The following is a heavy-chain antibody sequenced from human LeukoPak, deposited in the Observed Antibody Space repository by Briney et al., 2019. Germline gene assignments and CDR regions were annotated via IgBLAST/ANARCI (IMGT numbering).Heavy chain of an antibody. CDR3: AKGGAATMRDGYNYYYYYMEV. D-gene: IGHD5-24*01. V-gene: IGHV3-23*01. CDR1: GITFSSHA. Sequence: GGPLRLSCAASGITFSSHAMSWVRQAPGKGLNWVSLISGSSGHTYYGDSVNDRFTISRDNSTNRLYLQMNSLRPEDTAVYYCAKGGAATMRDGYNYYYYYMEVWGRGTTVTVSS. CDR2: ISGSSGHT. J-gene: IGHJ6*03.